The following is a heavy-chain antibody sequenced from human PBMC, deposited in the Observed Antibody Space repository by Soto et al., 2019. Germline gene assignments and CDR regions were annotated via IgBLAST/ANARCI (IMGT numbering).Heavy chain of an antibody. CDR3: ARRSPEVPAAIQSYYYYGMDV. D-gene: IGHD2-2*01. CDR2: IIPIFGTA. CDR1: GGTFSSYA. J-gene: IGHJ6*02. V-gene: IGHV1-69*13. Sequence: GASVKVSCKASGGTFSSYAISWVRRAPGQGLEWMGGIIPIFGTANYAQKFQGRVTITADESTSTAYMELSSLRSEDTAVYYCARRSPEVPAAIQSYYYYGMDVWGQGTTVTVSS.